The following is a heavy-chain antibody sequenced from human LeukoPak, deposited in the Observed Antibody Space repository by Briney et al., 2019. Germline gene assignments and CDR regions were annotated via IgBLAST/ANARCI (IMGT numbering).Heavy chain of an antibody. V-gene: IGHV3-30*01. CDR2: TSPDGNEK. D-gene: IGHD3-22*01. J-gene: IGHJ5*01. CDR1: GFTFSRYA. Sequence: GGSLRLSCAASGFTFSRYAMHWVRQAQGKGLEWVAVTSPDGNEKYYADSVKGRFTISRDNSKNTVFLQMNSLSTEDTAVYSCFTGSAYYYDSWGQGTLVTVSS. CDR3: FTGSAYYYDS.